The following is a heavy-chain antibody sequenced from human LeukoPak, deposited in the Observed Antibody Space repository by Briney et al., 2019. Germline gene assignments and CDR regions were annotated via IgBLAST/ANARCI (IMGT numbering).Heavy chain of an antibody. CDR3: ARGSEKNDY. CDR1: GGSFSGYY. Sequence: AETLSLTCAVYGGSFSGYYWSWIRQPPGKGLEWIGEINHSGSTNYNPSLKSRVTISVDTSKNQFSLKLSSVTAADTAVYYCARGSEKNDYWGQGTLVTVSS. V-gene: IGHV4-34*01. J-gene: IGHJ4*02. CDR2: INHSGST. D-gene: IGHD1-14*01.